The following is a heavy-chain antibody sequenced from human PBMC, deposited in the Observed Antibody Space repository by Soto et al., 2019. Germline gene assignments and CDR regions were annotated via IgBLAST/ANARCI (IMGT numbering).Heavy chain of an antibody. CDR2: IYYSATT. CDR1: VGSISSGDYY. Sequence: KPSETLSLTCTVSVGSISSGDYYWSWIRQPPGKGLEWIGYIYYSATTYYNPSLKSRLTISIDTSKNQFSLKLSSVTAADTAVYFCARGFRGVYFDFWGQGTLVTVSS. D-gene: IGHD3-10*01. V-gene: IGHV4-30-4*01. CDR3: ARGFRGVYFDF. J-gene: IGHJ4*02.